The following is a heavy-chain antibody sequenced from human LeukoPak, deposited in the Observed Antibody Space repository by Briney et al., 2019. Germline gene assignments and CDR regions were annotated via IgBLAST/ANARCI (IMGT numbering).Heavy chain of an antibody. Sequence: GESLKISCKGSGYSFTSYWIGWVRQMPGKGLEWMGIIYPGDSDTRYSPSFQGQVTISADKSISTAYLQWSSLKASDTAMYYCARLPMARFEEGYFDYWGQGTLVTVSS. CDR3: ARLPMARFEEGYFDY. CDR1: GYSFTSYW. CDR2: IYPGDSDT. J-gene: IGHJ4*02. D-gene: IGHD3-10*01. V-gene: IGHV5-51*01.